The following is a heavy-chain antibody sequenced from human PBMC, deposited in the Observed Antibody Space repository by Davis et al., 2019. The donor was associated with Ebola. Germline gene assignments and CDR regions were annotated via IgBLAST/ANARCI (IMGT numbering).Heavy chain of an antibody. J-gene: IGHJ4*02. V-gene: IGHV3-74*01. Sequence: PGGSLRLSCAASGFTFSSYGMHWVRHAPGKGLVWVSRITPDGATTLSADSVKGRFTVSRDNTKSTLYLQMNSLRVEDTDLYYCVRGTSDWRGVDYWGQGTLVTVSS. CDR3: VRGTSDWRGVDY. D-gene: IGHD6-19*01. CDR2: ITPDGATT. CDR1: GFTFSSYG.